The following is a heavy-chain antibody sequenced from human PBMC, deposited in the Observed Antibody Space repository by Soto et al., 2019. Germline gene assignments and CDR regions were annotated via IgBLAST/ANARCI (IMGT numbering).Heavy chain of an antibody. V-gene: IGHV3-74*01. D-gene: IGHD3-9*01. CDR1: GFTFSSYW. J-gene: IGHJ3*02. CDR2: IKTDGTDT. CDR3: ARPRTSDWAYDI. Sequence: EVQLVESGGGLVQPGGSLRLSCAASGFTFSSYWMHWVRKAPGKGLVWVSRIKTDGTDTHYADSVKGRFTISRDNAKNPLYLQMNSLRGEHTAVYYCARPRTSDWAYDIWGQGTMVIVSS.